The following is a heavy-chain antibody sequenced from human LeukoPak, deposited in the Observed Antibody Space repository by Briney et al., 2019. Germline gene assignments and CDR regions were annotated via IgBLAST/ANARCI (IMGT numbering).Heavy chain of an antibody. Sequence: SETLSLTCAVYGESFSAYYWSWIRQSPGKGLEWIAEINHRGDTNYNPSVKSRVTISIDTSKNQFSLKVRSLTAADTAVYYCARGPTISETGYFDFWGQGSLVTVSS. CDR2: INHRGDT. V-gene: IGHV4-34*01. J-gene: IGHJ4*03. CDR1: GESFSAYY. CDR3: ARGPTISETGYFDF. D-gene: IGHD1-1*01.